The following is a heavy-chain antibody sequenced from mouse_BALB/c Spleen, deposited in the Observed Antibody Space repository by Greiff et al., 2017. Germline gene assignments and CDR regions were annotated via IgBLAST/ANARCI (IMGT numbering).Heavy chain of an antibody. D-gene: IGHD2-14*01. CDR1: GDSITSGY. CDR2: ISYSGST. J-gene: IGHJ4*01. Sequence: EVKLQESGPSLVKPSQTLSLTCSVTGDSITSGYWNWIRKFPGNKLEYMGYISYSGSTYYNPSLKSRISITRDTSKNQYYLQLNSVTTEDTATYYCAREGVYDRYDVGYAMDYWGQGTSVTVSS. CDR3: AREGVYDRYDVGYAMDY. V-gene: IGHV3-8*02.